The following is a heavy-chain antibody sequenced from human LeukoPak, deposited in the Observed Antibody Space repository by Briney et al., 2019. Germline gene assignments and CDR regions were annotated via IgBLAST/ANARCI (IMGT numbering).Heavy chain of an antibody. CDR1: GGSFSGYY. CDR3: ARAGSSSSGPGRT. D-gene: IGHD6-6*01. J-gene: IGHJ5*02. CDR2: INHSGST. V-gene: IGHV4-34*01. Sequence: KPSETLSLTCAVYGGSFSGYYWSWIRQPPGKGLEWIGEINHSGSTNYNPSLKSRVTISVDTSKNQFSLKLSSVTAADTAVYYCARAGSSSSGPGRTWGQGTLVTVSS.